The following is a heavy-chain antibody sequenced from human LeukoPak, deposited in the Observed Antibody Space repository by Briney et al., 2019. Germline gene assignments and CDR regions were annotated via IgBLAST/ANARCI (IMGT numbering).Heavy chain of an antibody. Sequence: PSETLSLTCAVYGGSFSGYYWSWIRQPPGKGLEWIGEINHSGSANYNPSLKSRVTISVDTSKNQFSLRLSSVTAADTAVYYCARRREVGSGYCYIKYFDYWGQGTLVTVSS. V-gene: IGHV4-34*01. D-gene: IGHD3-22*01. CDR1: GGSFSGYY. CDR2: INHSGSA. CDR3: ARRREVGSGYCYIKYFDY. J-gene: IGHJ4*02.